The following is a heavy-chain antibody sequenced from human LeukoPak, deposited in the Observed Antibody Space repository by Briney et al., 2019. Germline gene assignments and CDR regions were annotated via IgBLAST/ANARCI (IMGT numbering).Heavy chain of an antibody. J-gene: IGHJ2*01. CDR3: ARYGDYAPRYFDL. D-gene: IGHD4-17*01. CDR1: GYIFINYG. Sequence: ASVTVSCKASGYIFINYGICWVRQAPGQGLEWMGWISAYSGNTKYAQKFQGRLTMTTDTSTSTAYMDLRSLRSDDTAVYYCARYGDYAPRYFDLWGRGTLVTVSS. V-gene: IGHV1-18*01. CDR2: ISAYSGNT.